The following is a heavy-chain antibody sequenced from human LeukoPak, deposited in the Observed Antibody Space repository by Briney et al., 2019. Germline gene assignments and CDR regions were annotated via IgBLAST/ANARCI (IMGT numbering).Heavy chain of an antibody. Sequence: PGGSLRLSCAASGFTFSSYSMNWVRQAPGKGLEWVSSISSSSSYIYYADSVKGRFTISRDNAKNSLYLQMNSLRAEDTAVYYCARDLRGYDILTGDWGQGTLVTVSS. CDR1: GFTFSSYS. CDR3: ARDLRGYDILTGD. D-gene: IGHD3-9*01. CDR2: ISSSSSYI. J-gene: IGHJ4*02. V-gene: IGHV3-21*01.